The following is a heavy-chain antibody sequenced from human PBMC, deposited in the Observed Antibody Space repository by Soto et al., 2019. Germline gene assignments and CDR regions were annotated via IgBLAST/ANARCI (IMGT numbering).Heavy chain of an antibody. Sequence: QAQLVQSGAEVKKPGASVNVSCKASGYDYVTYAITWVRQRPGQGLEWMGWISTLNGNTNYAQNFQGRVTMTTDTSTRIVHLELRSLRSDDTAVYYYERRVQVWLPDYYGMDVWGQGTTVTVSS. J-gene: IGHJ6*02. D-gene: IGHD5-18*01. CDR1: GYDYVTYA. CDR3: ERRVQVWLPDYYGMDV. CDR2: ISTLNGNT. V-gene: IGHV1-18*01.